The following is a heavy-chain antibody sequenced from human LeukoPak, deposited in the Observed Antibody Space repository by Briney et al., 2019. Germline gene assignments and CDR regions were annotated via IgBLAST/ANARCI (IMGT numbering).Heavy chain of an antibody. Sequence: GGSLRLSCAASGFTFSNYYLTWLRHAPGKGLEWVANINQDRRQQKYVDSVKGRFTISRDKAQNSIYWQMNILRAEDTAVYYCARDGHNGNDFDYWGQGTRVTVSS. V-gene: IGHV3-7*01. CDR2: INQDRRQQ. J-gene: IGHJ4*02. CDR3: ARDGHNGNDFDY. D-gene: IGHD1-1*01. CDR1: GFTFSNYY.